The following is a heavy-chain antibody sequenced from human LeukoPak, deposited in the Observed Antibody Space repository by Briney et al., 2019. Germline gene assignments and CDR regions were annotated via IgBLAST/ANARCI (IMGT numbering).Heavy chain of an antibody. CDR1: GYSFTNYD. V-gene: IGHV1-2*02. D-gene: IGHD3-10*01. J-gene: IGHJ3*02. CDR2: INPNNGGT. Sequence: ASVKVSCKASGYSFTNYDINWVRQATGQGLEWMGWINPNNGGTNYAQKFQGRVTMTRDTSISTAYMELSRLRSDDTAVYYRARDPGLLWFGELGDDIWGQGTMVTVSS. CDR3: ARDPGLLWFGELGDDI.